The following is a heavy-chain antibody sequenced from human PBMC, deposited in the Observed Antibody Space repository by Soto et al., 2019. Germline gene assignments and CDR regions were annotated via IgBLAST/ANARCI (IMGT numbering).Heavy chain of an antibody. D-gene: IGHD3-10*01. V-gene: IGHV3-30*18. CDR3: AKAGVLLWFGELSEYFQH. CDR1: GFTFSRYG. CDR2: ISDDGSNK. Sequence: QVQLVESGGGVVQPGRSLRLSCAASGFTFSRYGMPWVRQAPGKGLEWVAVISDDGSNKYYADSVKGRFTISRDNSKNTLYLQMNSLRAEDTAVYYCAKAGVLLWFGELSEYFQHWGQGTLVTVSS. J-gene: IGHJ1*01.